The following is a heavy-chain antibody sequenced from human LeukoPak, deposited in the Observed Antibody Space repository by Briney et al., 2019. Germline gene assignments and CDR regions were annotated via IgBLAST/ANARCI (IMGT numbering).Heavy chain of an antibody. CDR3: ARSSRSGYRNYYYMDV. V-gene: IGHV1-46*01. J-gene: IGHJ6*03. D-gene: IGHD5-24*01. CDR1: GYTFTSYY. Sequence: ASVKVSCKASGYTFTSYYMHWVRQAPGQGLEWMGIINPSGGSTSYAQKFQGRVTMNRDMSTSTVYMELSSLRSEDTAVYYCARSSRSGYRNYYYMDVWGKGTTVTISS. CDR2: INPSGGST.